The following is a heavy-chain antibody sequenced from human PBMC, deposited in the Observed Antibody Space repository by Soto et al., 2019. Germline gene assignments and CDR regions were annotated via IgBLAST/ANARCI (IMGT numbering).Heavy chain of an antibody. CDR1: GGSIRSIDYY. CDR3: ARAFYDVLTGFYVRYFDQ. CDR2: IFHSGSA. D-gene: IGHD3-9*01. Sequence: SETLSLTCSVSGGSIRSIDYYWGWIRQTPGKGPEWIGYIFHSGSAYYNPSLKSRSTISVDTSKNQFSLKMRSVTAADTAVYYCARAFYDVLTGFYVRYFDQWGRGILVTVSS. V-gene: IGHV4-30-4*01. J-gene: IGHJ4*02.